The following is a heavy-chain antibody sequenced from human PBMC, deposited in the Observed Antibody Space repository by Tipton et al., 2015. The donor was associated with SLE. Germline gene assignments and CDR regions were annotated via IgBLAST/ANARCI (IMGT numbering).Heavy chain of an antibody. D-gene: IGHD3-16*01. CDR3: ARRLISFWGIIAN. V-gene: IGHV4-39*01. Sequence: LRLSCTVSGGSINSGSYYWAWIRQPPGKGLEWIGSVYYDGTTHYNSSLNNGVSIAVDTSMNQFSLKVTSVTVADTAIYYCARRLISFWGIIANWGQGTLVTVSS. J-gene: IGHJ4*02. CDR1: GGSINSGSYY. CDR2: VYYDGTT.